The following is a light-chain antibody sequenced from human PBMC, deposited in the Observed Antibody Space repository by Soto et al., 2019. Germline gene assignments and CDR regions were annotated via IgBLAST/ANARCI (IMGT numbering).Light chain of an antibody. CDR3: QQYVDVPPT. CDR2: DAF. J-gene: IGKJ3*01. CDR1: QDISSS. Sequence: DIQMTQSPSSLSASVGDRVTITCQSSQDISSSLNWYQQKPGKAPQLLIYDAFTLETGVPSRFSGSVSGPHFTFTISSLQPEDVATYYCQQYVDVPPTFGPGTRVDLK. V-gene: IGKV1-33*01.